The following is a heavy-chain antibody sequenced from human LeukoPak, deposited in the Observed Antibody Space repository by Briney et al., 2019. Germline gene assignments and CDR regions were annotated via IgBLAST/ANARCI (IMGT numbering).Heavy chain of an antibody. CDR3: ARSEWELPVDY. D-gene: IGHD1-26*01. CDR2: IYYSGST. V-gene: IGHV4-59*08. Sequence: ASETLSLTCTVSGGSISSYYWSWIRQPPGKGLEWIGYIYYSGSTNSNPSLKSRVTISVDTSKNQFSLKLSSVTAADTAVYYCARSEWELPVDYWGQGTLVTVSS. CDR1: GGSISSYY. J-gene: IGHJ4*02.